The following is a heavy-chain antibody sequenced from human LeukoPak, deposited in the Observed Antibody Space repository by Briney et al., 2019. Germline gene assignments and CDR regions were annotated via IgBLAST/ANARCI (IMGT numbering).Heavy chain of an antibody. CDR1: GFTFDDYG. D-gene: IGHD3-3*01. Sequence: RAGGSLRLSCAASGFTSGFTFDDYGMNWVRQVPGKGLEWVSGISRDGGRTGYADSVQGRFTISRDNSRNSLHLQMNSLRVEDTAFYYCVKDSNYDFWSGCKGFDNWGQGTLVTVSS. CDR3: VKDSNYDFWSGCKGFDN. V-gene: IGHV3-20*04. J-gene: IGHJ4*02. CDR2: ISRDGGRT.